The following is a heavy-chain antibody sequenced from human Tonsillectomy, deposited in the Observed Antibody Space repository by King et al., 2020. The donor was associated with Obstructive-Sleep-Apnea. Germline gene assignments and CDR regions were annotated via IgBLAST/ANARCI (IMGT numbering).Heavy chain of an antibody. J-gene: IGHJ5*01. CDR3: VKDFFDS. V-gene: IGHV3-30*02. CDR1: GFSFSSYG. Sequence: QLVQSGGGVVQPGGSLRLSCVASGFSFSSYGMHWVRQAPGKGLEWVAFIQYDGTDDYYGYSVKGRFTISRDNSKNTLYLHMNSLRAEDTAVYYCVKDFFDSWGQGTLVTVSS. CDR2: IQYDGTDD.